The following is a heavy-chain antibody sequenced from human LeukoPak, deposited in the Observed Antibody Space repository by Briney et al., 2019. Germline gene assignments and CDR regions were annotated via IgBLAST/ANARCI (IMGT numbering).Heavy chain of an antibody. D-gene: IGHD2-15*01. CDR3: ARLGYCSGGSCYGGG. CDR2: IYYSGST. J-gene: IGHJ4*02. V-gene: IGHV4-39*01. CDR1: GGSISSSSYY. Sequence: SETLSLTCTVSGGSISSSSYYWGWIRQPPGKGLEWIGSIYYSGSTYYNPSLKSRVTISVDTSKNQFSLKLSSVTAADTAVYYCARLGYCSGGSCYGGGWGQGTLVTVSS.